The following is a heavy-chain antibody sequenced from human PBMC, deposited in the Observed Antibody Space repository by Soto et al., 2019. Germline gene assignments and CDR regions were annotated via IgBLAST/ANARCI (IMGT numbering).Heavy chain of an antibody. CDR1: GYTFTGYY. Sequence: ASVKVSCKASGYTFTGYYMHWVRQAPGQGLEWMGWINPNSGGTNYAQKFQGRVTMTRDTSISTAYMELSRLRSDDTAVYYCVRMLEPDYYYYYGMDVWGQGTTVTVSS. V-gene: IGHV1-2*02. CDR2: INPNSGGT. D-gene: IGHD1-1*01. J-gene: IGHJ6*02. CDR3: VRMLEPDYYYYYGMDV.